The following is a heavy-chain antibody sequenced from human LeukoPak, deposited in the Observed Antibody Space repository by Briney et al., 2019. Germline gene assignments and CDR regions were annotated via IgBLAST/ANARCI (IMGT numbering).Heavy chain of an antibody. D-gene: IGHD6-13*01. CDR2: IYTNGGT. CDR1: GGSISSGSYY. Sequence: PSQTLSLTCTVSGGSISSGSYYWSWLRQPAGKGPEWIGRIYTNGGTNYNPSLRSRVTMSIDMSRNQFSLRLRSVTAADTAVYFCARGLGPYSINWPDYYIDVWGKGTTVTVSS. V-gene: IGHV4-61*02. J-gene: IGHJ6*03. CDR3: ARGLGPYSINWPDYYIDV.